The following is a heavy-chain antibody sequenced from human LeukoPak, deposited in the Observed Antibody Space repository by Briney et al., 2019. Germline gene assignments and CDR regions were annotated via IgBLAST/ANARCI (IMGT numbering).Heavy chain of an antibody. CDR1: GITFSNAW. CDR3: ATDLAALEGGCVY. J-gene: IGHJ4*01. D-gene: IGHD1-26*01. CDR2: IKSKTDGGTT. Sequence: PGGSLRLSCAASGITFSNAWMSWVRQAPGKGLVWVGRIKSKTDGGTTDYAAPVKGRFTISRDDSKNTLYLQMNSLRTEYTAVYYCATDLAALEGGCVYWGQGTLVTVSS. V-gene: IGHV3-15*01.